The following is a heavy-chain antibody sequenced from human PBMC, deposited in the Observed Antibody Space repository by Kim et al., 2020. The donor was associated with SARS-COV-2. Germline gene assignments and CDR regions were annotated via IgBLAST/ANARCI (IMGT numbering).Heavy chain of an antibody. D-gene: IGHD3-10*01. CDR1: GGSISSGGFY. CDR2: IDYTGST. J-gene: IGHJ5*02. Sequence: SETLSLTCTVFGGSISSGGFYWGWIRQPPGKGLEWVGNIDYTGSTYYNPSLKSRVSMSVDTSKNQFSLRLTSLTAADTAVYYCARPHRGRGGGAWFDPWGQGTLVTVSS. V-gene: IGHV4-39*01. CDR3: ARPHRGRGGGAWFDP.